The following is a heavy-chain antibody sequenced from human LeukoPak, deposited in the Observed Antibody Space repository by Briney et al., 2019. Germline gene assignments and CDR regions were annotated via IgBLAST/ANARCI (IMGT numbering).Heavy chain of an antibody. J-gene: IGHJ1*01. CDR1: GFTFSSHG. D-gene: IGHD3-16*01. Sequence: GGSLRLSCAASGFTFSSHGMNWVREAPGKELEWVSGISPSGGITYYTDSVKGRFTISRDNSKKTQSLQMNSLTAEDTAVYYCAKDDDWGRYKHWGQGTLVTVSS. CDR3: AKDDDWGRYKH. CDR2: ISPSGGIT. V-gene: IGHV3-23*01.